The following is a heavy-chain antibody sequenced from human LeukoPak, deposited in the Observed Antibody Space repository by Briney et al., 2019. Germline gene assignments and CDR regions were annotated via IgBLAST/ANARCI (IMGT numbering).Heavy chain of an antibody. CDR2: IPYDGSNK. CDR1: GFTFSSYA. CDR3: ARDVSSSGWYFLLGY. J-gene: IGHJ4*02. Sequence: QTGGSLRLSCAASGFTFSSYAMHWVRQAPGKGLEWVAVIPYDGSNKYYADSVKGRFTISRDNSKNTLYLQMNSLRAEDTAVYYCARDVSSSGWYFLLGYWGQGTLVTVSS. V-gene: IGHV3-30*04. D-gene: IGHD6-19*01.